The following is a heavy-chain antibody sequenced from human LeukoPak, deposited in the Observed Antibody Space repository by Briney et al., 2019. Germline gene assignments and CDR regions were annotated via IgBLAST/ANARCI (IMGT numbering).Heavy chain of an antibody. Sequence: ASVKVSCKASGYTFTSYGISWVRQAPGQGVEWMGWISAYNGNTNYAQKLQGRVTMTTDTSTSTAYMELRSLRSDDTAVYYCARLSSGRYYFDYWGQGTLVTVSS. D-gene: IGHD6-19*01. CDR1: GYTFTSYG. J-gene: IGHJ4*02. V-gene: IGHV1-18*01. CDR2: ISAYNGNT. CDR3: ARLSSGRYYFDY.